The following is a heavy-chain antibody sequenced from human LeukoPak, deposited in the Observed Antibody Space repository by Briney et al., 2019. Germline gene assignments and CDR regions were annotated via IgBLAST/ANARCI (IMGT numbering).Heavy chain of an antibody. D-gene: IGHD2-15*01. J-gene: IGHJ4*02. V-gene: IGHV3-30*18. CDR3: AKEDLGVAGFDY. Sequence: GGSLRLSCAASGFTFSSYGMHWVRQAPGKGLEWVAVISYDGSNKYYADSVKGPFTISRDNSKNTLYLQMNSLRAEDTAVYYCAKEDLGVAGFDYWGQGTLVTVSS. CDR2: ISYDGSNK. CDR1: GFTFSSYG.